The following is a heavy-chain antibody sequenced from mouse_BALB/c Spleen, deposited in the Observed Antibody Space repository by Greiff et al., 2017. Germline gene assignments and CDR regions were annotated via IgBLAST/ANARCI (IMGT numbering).Heavy chain of an antibody. CDR3: TRGGYGSDY. D-gene: IGHD1-1*01. Sequence: QVQLQQSGAELVKPGASVKLSCKASGYTFTSYYMYWVKQRPGQGLEWIGGINPSNGGTNFNEKFKSKATLTVDKSSSTAYMQLSSLTSEDSAVYYCTRGGYGSDYWGQGTTLTVSS. V-gene: IGHV1S81*02. CDR2: INPSNGGT. CDR1: GYTFTSYY. J-gene: IGHJ2*01.